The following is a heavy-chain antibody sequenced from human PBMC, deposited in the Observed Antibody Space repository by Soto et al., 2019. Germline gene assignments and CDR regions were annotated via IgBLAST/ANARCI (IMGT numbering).Heavy chain of an antibody. D-gene: IGHD2-15*01. V-gene: IGHV3-21*01. CDR3: ARDLADCSGGSCYPRGTIEY. CDR2: ISSSSSYI. CDR1: GFTFSSYS. Sequence: EVQLVESGGGLVKPGGSLRLSCAASGFTFSSYSMNWVRQAPGKGLEWVSSISSSSSYIYYADSVKGRFTISRDNAKNSLYLQMNSLRAEDTAVYYCARDLADCSGGSCYPRGTIEYWGQGTLVTVSS. J-gene: IGHJ4*02.